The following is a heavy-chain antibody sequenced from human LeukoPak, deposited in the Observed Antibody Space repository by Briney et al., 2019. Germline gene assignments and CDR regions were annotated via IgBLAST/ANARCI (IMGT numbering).Heavy chain of an antibody. D-gene: IGHD4-17*01. CDR3: ARTTVTRYYGMDV. J-gene: IGHJ6*02. CDR2: ISSSSSYI. CDR1: GFTFSSYS. Sequence: GRSLRLSCAASGFTFSSYSMNWVRQAPGKGLEWVSSISSSSSYIYYADSVKGRFTISRDNAKNSLYLQMNSLRAEDTAVYYCARTTVTRYYGMDVWGQGTTVTVSS. V-gene: IGHV3-21*01.